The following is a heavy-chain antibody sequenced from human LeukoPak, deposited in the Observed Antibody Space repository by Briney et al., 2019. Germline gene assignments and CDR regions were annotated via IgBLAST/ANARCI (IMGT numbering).Heavy chain of an antibody. D-gene: IGHD6-6*01. CDR3: ARDQSRYSSSSVYYGMDV. CDR1: GFTFSDYY. CDR2: ISSSSSYT. J-gene: IGHJ6*02. V-gene: IGHV3-11*05. Sequence: GGSLRLSCAASGFTFSDYYMSWIRQAPGKGLEWVSYISSSSSYTNYADSVKGRFTISRDNSKNTLYLQMNSLRAEDTAVYYCARDQSRYSSSSVYYGMDVWGQGTTVTVSS.